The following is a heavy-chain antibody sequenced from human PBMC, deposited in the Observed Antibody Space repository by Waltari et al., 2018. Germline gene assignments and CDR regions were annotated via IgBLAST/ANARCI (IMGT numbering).Heavy chain of an antibody. CDR1: GGTFSSYA. CDR3: ARGNAAAGRGGALYDAFDI. V-gene: IGHV1-69*05. D-gene: IGHD6-13*01. J-gene: IGHJ3*02. CDR2: ILPIFGTA. Sequence: QVQLVQSGAGVKKPGSSVKVSCKASGGTFSSYAISWVRQAPGQGREWLGGILPIFGTANKAKKFQGRVTNSTDESTSTAYMELSSLRSEDTAVYYCARGNAAAGRGGALYDAFDIWGQGTMVTVSS.